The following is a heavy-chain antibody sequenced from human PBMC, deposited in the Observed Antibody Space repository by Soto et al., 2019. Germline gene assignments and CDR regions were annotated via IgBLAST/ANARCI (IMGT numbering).Heavy chain of an antibody. CDR2: ISAYNGNT. Sequence: ASVKVSCKASGYTFTSYGISWVRRAPGQGLEWMGWISAYNGNTNYAQKLQGRVTMTTDTSTSTAYMELRSLRSDDTAVYYCARDEPRSYCGGDCYSIDYWGQGTLVTVSS. D-gene: IGHD2-21*02. V-gene: IGHV1-18*01. J-gene: IGHJ4*02. CDR3: ARDEPRSYCGGDCYSIDY. CDR1: GYTFTSYG.